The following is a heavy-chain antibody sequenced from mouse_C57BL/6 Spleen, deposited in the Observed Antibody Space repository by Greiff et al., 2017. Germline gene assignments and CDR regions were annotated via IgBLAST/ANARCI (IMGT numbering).Heavy chain of an antibody. V-gene: IGHV5-12*01. J-gene: IGHJ3*01. D-gene: IGHD3-2*02. Sequence: EVQLQESGGGLVQPGGSLKLSCAASGFTFSDYYMYWVRQTPEKRLEWVAYISNGGGSTYYPDTVKGRFTISRDNAKNTLYLQMSRLKAEDTAMYYCARQGSSGLAWFAYWGQGTLVTVSA. CDR2: ISNGGGST. CDR3: ARQGSSGLAWFAY. CDR1: GFTFSDYY.